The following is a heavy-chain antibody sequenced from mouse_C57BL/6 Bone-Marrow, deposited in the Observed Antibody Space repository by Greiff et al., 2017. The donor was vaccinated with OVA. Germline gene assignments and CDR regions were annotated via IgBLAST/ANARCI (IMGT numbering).Heavy chain of an antibody. CDR3: ARYRGLSNHFDY. D-gene: IGHD2-5*01. V-gene: IGHV7-3*01. CDR2: IRNKANGYTT. CDR1: GFTFTDYY. J-gene: IGHJ2*01. Sequence: EVKLVESGGGLVQPGGSLSLSCAASGFTFTDYYMSWVRQPPGKALEWLGFIRNKANGYTTEYSASVKGRFTISRDNSQSILYLQMNALRAEDSATYYCARYRGLSNHFDYWGQGTTLTVSS.